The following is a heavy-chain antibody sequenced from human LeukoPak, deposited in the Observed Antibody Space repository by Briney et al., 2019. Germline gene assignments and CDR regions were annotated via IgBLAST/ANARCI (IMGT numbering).Heavy chain of an antibody. Sequence: GGSLRLSCTTSGFTLSTYGMHWVRQAPGKGLEWVAVIWYDGTNRYYADSVKGRFTISRDNSKNTLYLQMNSMRAEDTAVYYCARDQDRAFDIWGQGTMVTVSS. CDR3: ARDQDRAFDI. CDR1: GFTLSTYG. V-gene: IGHV3-33*01. CDR2: IWYDGTNR. J-gene: IGHJ3*02.